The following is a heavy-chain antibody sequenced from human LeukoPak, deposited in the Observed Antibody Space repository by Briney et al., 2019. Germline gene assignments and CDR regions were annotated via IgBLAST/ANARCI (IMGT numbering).Heavy chain of an antibody. D-gene: IGHD6-13*01. CDR1: GDSISSRSYY. CDR2: IYTSGST. CDR3: ARDFPTRYSSSWNYFDY. J-gene: IGHJ4*02. Sequence: PSETLSLTCTVSGDSISSRSYYWGWIRQPPGKGLEWIGRIYTSGSTNYNPSLKSRVTMSVDTSKNQFSLKLSFVTAADTAVYYCARDFPTRYSSSWNYFDYWGQGTLVTVSS. V-gene: IGHV4-39*07.